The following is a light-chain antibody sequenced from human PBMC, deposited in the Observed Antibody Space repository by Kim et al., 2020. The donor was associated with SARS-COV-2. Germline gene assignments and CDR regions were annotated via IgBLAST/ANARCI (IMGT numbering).Light chain of an antibody. CDR1: TGAVTDDHY. J-gene: IGLJ3*02. Sequence: GTVTVTCGSSTGAVTDDHYTYWFQQRPGRAPRTLGFDTRNKHSWTPARFSGSLLGGKAALTLSGARPEDEAEYYCLLSYSGGWVFGGGTQLTVL. CDR2: DTR. V-gene: IGLV7-46*01. CDR3: LLSYSGGWV.